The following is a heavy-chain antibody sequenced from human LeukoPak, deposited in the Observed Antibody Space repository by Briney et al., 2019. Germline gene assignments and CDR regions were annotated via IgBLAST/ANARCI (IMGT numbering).Heavy chain of an antibody. CDR1: GGSMSPYH. V-gene: IGHV4-59*08. CDR3: ARAVSGRFDY. D-gene: IGHD6-19*01. CDR2: IYYSGST. Sequence: SKTLSLTCTVSGGSMSPYHWGWIRQPPGKGLEWTGYIYYSGSTNYNPSLKSRVTISVDTSKNQFSLKLSSVTAADAAIYYCARAVSGRFDYWGQGTLVTVSS. J-gene: IGHJ4*02.